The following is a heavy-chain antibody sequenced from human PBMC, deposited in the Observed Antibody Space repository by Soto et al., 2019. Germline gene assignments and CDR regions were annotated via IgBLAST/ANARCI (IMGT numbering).Heavy chain of an antibody. CDR2: ISTYTGET. V-gene: IGHV1-18*01. D-gene: IGHD1-1*01. J-gene: IGHJ5*02. CDR3: ARDPGGATGFDP. Sequence: GPEVKKPGASVRVSCKASGYKYIMYGISWVRQAPGQGLEWLGWISTYTGETNYAEDLQDRLTMTTDISTSTAYMELGSLKSDDTAVYYCARDPGGATGFDPWGQGTLVTVSS. CDR1: GYKYIMYG.